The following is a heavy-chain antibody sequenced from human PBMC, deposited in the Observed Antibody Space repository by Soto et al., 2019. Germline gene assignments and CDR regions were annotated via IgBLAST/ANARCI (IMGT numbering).Heavy chain of an antibody. CDR2: MYWDDDK. Sequence: QIILKETGPTLVKPTQTLTLTCTFSGFSISTRGVGVGWIRQPPGKALEWLALMYWDDDKRYSPSLKSRLTITKDTSKKRVVVTMTNIDPVDTAAYYCAHMGPGKGMDVWGQGTTVTVSS. J-gene: IGHJ6*02. CDR3: AHMGPGKGMDV. CDR1: GFSISTRGVG. D-gene: IGHD1-26*01. V-gene: IGHV2-5*02.